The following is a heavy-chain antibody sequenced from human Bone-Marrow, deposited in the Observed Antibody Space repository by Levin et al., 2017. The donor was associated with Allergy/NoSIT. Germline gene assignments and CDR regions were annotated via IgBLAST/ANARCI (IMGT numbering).Heavy chain of an antibody. D-gene: IGHD2-2*01. CDR3: ASGKNDCSSTSCYNYYYYYYMDV. Sequence: KISCKASGGTFSSYAISWVRQAPGQGLEWMGGIIPIFGTANYAQKFQGRVTITADESTSTAYMELSSLRSEDTAVYYCASGKNDCSSTSCYNYYYYYYMDVWGKGTTVTVSS. CDR1: GGTFSSYA. J-gene: IGHJ6*03. V-gene: IGHV1-69*01. CDR2: IIPIFGTA.